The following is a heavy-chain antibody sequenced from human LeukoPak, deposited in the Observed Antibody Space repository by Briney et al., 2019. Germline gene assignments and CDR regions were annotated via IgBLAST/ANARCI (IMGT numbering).Heavy chain of an antibody. Sequence: PSETLSLTYTVSGGSISSYYCSWIRQPPGKGLEWIGCIYYTGSTNYNPSLKSRVTISVDTSKNQFSLKLSSVTAADTAVYYCATGRAYSSVDYWGQGTLVTVSS. J-gene: IGHJ4*02. CDR3: ATGRAYSSVDY. V-gene: IGHV4-59*01. D-gene: IGHD6-19*01. CDR1: GGSISSYY. CDR2: IYYTGST.